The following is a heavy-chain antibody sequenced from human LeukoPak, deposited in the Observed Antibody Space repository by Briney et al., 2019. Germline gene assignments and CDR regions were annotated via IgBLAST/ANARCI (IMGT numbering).Heavy chain of an antibody. CDR1: GFTFSSYE. V-gene: IGHV3-48*03. CDR2: ISSSGSTV. Sequence: GSLRLSCAASGFTFSSYEMNCVRQAPGKGREWVAYISSSGSTVYYADSVKGRFTISRDNAKNSLYLQMNRQRDEHRAVCYCAKLGITMIGGVWGKGTTVTISS. J-gene: IGHJ6*04. CDR3: AKLGITMIGGV. D-gene: IGHD3-10*02.